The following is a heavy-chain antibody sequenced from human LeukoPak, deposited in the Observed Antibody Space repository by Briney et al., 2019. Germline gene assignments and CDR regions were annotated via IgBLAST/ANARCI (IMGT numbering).Heavy chain of an antibody. D-gene: IGHD1-7*01. Sequence: PGGSLRLSCAASGFTFSSYSMSWVRQAPGKGLEWVSSISSSSSYIYYADSVKGRFTISRDNAKNSLYLQMNSLRAEDTAVYYCARGLLQLELGDCWGQGTPVTVSS. CDR2: ISSSSSYI. V-gene: IGHV3-21*01. CDR3: ARGLLQLELGDC. J-gene: IGHJ4*02. CDR1: GFTFSSYS.